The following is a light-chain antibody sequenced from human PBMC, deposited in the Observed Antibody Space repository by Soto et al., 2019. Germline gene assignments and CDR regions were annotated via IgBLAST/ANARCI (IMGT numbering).Light chain of an antibody. CDR3: QQYDSSPLT. CDR1: QSVSSSF. CDR2: GAS. V-gene: IGKV3-20*01. Sequence: EIVLTQSPGTLSLSPGERATLSCRASQSVSSSFLAWYQQKPGQAPSLLIYGASGRATGIPDRFSGSGSGTDFTLTISRLEPEDFAVYYCQQYDSSPLTFGGGTKVEIK. J-gene: IGKJ4*01.